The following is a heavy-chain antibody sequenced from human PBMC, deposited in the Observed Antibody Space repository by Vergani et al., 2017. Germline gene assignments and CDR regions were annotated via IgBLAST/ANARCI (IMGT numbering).Heavy chain of an antibody. CDR1: GFTFSSYW. CDR3: ARDADYYYGMDV. CDR2: INSDGSST. Sequence: EVQLVESGGGLVQPGGSLRLSCAASGFTFSSYWMHWVRQAPGKGLVWVSRINSDGSSTSYADSVKGRFTISRDNAKNSLYLQMNSLRAEDTAVYYRARDADYYYGMDVWGQGTTVTVSS. J-gene: IGHJ6*02. V-gene: IGHV3-74*01.